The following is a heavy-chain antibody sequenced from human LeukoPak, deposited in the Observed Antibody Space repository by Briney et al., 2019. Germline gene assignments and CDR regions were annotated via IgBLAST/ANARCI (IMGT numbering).Heavy chain of an antibody. V-gene: IGHV1-2*02. CDR2: INPNSGGT. D-gene: IGHD3-10*01. J-gene: IGHJ4*02. CDR1: GYTLTGYY. CDR3: ARSRTHRLYSGSGSYPGAFDY. Sequence: GASVKVSCKASGYTLTGYYMHWVRQAPGQGLEWMGWINPNSGGTNYAQKFQGRVTMTRDTSISTAYMELSRLRSDDTAVYYCARSRTHRLYSGSGSYPGAFDYWGQGTLVTVSS.